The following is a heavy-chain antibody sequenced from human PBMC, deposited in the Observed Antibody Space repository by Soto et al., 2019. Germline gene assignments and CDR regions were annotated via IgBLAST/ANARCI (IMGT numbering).Heavy chain of an antibody. Sequence: SETLSLTWAVSGGSISCGGDAWSWIRQPPGKGLEWIGYIYHSGSTYYNPSLKSRVTISVDTSKNQFSLKLSSVTAADTAVYYCARGGPRSGSVDYWGQGTLVPVS. CDR1: GGSISCGGDA. CDR2: IYHSGST. V-gene: IGHV4-30-2*01. J-gene: IGHJ4*02. D-gene: IGHD3-22*01. CDR3: ARGGPRSGSVDY.